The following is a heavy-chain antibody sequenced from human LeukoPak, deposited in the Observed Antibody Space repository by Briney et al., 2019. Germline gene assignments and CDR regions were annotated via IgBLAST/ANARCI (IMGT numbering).Heavy chain of an antibody. CDR2: INPNSGGT. CDR1: GYTFTDYY. CDR3: ARDRGDSNTYYRETFFDY. Sequence: GASVKVSCKASGYTFTDYYMHWVRQAPGQGLEWMGWINPNSGGTNYAQKFQGRVTMTRDTSISTAYMELSRLRSDDTAVYYCARDRGDSNTYYRETFFDYWGQGTLVTVSS. V-gene: IGHV1-2*02. J-gene: IGHJ4*02. D-gene: IGHD3-22*01.